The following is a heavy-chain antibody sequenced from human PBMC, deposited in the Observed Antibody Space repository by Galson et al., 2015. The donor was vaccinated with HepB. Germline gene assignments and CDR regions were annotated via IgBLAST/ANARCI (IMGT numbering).Heavy chain of an antibody. CDR2: IYGDGER. CDR3: AHRLRFCSGGSCYSAFDY. J-gene: IGHJ4*02. CDR1: GFSLSTNGVG. Sequence: PALVKPTQTLTLTCTFSGFSLSTNGVGVGWIRQPPGKALEWLGIIYGDGERRHSPSLKNRLTITKDTSKNQVVLTMTNMDPLDTGTYYCAHRLRFCSGGSCYSAFDYWGQGTLVTVSS. D-gene: IGHD2-15*01. V-gene: IGHV2-5*02.